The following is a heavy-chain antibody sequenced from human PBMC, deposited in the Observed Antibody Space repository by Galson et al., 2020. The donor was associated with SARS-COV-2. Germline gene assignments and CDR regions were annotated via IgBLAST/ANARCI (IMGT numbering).Heavy chain of an antibody. D-gene: IGHD6-19*01. Sequence: SQASETLSLTCGVYGGPLSGHYWSWIRQSAGKGLEWIGEINYSGTTHYNPSLRNRVTMSVDTPRKEFSLKVNSVTAADTAVYYCARQGIGVVRGFDPWGQGIPVTVSS. V-gene: IGHV4-34*01. CDR1: GGPLSGHY. CDR3: ARQGIGVVRGFDP. CDR2: INYSGTT. J-gene: IGHJ5*02.